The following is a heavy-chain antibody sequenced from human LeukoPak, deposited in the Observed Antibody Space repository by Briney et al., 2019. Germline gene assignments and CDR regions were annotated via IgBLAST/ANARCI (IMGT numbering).Heavy chain of an antibody. CDR1: GYSISSGYY. D-gene: IGHD6-13*01. CDR3: ARLIAAAGRGIDH. V-gene: IGHV4-38-2*01. Sequence: PSETLSLTCAVSGYSISSGYYWGWIRQPPGKGLEWIGSIYYSGSTYYNPSLKSPVTISVDTSKNQFSLKLTSVTAADTAVYYCARLIAAAGRGIDHWGQGTLVTVSS. J-gene: IGHJ4*02. CDR2: IYYSGST.